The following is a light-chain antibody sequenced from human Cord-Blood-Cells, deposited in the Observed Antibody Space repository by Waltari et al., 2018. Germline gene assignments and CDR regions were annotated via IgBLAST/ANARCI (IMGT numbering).Light chain of an antibody. Sequence: SYVLTQPPSVSVAPGKTARITCGGNNIGSKSVHRYQQKPGQAPVLVVYDDSDRPSGIPERFSGSNSGNTATLTSSSVEAGDEADYYCQVWDSSSDHYVFGTGTKVTVL. CDR1: NIGSKS. V-gene: IGLV3-21*03. CDR2: DDS. J-gene: IGLJ1*01. CDR3: QVWDSSSDHYV.